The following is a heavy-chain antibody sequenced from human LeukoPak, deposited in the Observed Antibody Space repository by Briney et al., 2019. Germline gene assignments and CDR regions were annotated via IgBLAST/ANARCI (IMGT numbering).Heavy chain of an antibody. D-gene: IGHD3-10*01. V-gene: IGHV1-69*05. Sequence: SVKVSCKASGGTFSSYAISWVRQAPGQGLEWMGGIIPIFGTANYAQKFQGRVTMTRDTSTSTVYMELSSLRSEDTAVYYCARVPYYYGSGSLGYWGQGTLVTVSS. J-gene: IGHJ4*02. CDR2: IIPIFGTA. CDR3: ARVPYYYGSGSLGY. CDR1: GGTFSSYA.